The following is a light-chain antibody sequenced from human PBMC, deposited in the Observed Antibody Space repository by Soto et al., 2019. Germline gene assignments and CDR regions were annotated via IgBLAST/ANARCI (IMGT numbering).Light chain of an antibody. CDR2: EDN. CDR1: SGSIADYY. CDR3: PPYTRPGLVL. Sequence: NFMLTQPHSVSESPGKTVTISCTRSSGSIADYYVQWYQQRPGSAPTPVIYEDNQRPSGVPDRFSGSVDSSSNSASLSISGLKSEDEGDYSFPPYTRPGLVLLGGGAPLT. V-gene: IGLV6-57*04. J-gene: IGLJ2*01.